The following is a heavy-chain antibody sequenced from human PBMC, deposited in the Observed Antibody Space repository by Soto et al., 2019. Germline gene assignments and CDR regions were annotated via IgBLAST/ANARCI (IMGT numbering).Heavy chain of an antibody. CDR3: ARTAYYDFWSGYSRMDV. V-gene: IGHV4-34*01. CDR1: GGSFSGYY. CDR2: INHSGST. D-gene: IGHD3-3*01. Sequence: PSETLSLTCAVYGGSFSGYYWSWIRQPPGKGLEWIGEINHSGSTNYNPSLKSRVTISVDTSKNQFSLKLSSVTAADTAVYYCARTAYYDFWSGYSRMDVWGQGTTVTVS. J-gene: IGHJ6*02.